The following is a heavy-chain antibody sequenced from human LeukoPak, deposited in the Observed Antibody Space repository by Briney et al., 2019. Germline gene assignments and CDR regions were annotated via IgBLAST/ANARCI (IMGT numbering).Heavy chain of an antibody. CDR1: GFTFSSYG. CDR3: AKDSISRGWIDAFDI. J-gene: IGHJ3*02. Sequence: GGSLRLSCAASGFTFSSYGMHWVRQAPGKGLEWVAFIRYDGSNKYYADSVKGRFTLSRDNSKNTLYLQMNSLRAEDTAVYYCAKDSISRGWIDAFDIWGQGTMVTVSS. V-gene: IGHV3-30*02. D-gene: IGHD6-19*01. CDR2: IRYDGSNK.